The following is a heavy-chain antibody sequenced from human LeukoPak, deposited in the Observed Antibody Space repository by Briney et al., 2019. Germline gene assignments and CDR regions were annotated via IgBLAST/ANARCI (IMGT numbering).Heavy chain of an antibody. CDR1: GYTLTELS. CDR2: FDPEDGET. J-gene: IGHJ3*02. CDR3: ATAPAYGDDAFDI. V-gene: IGHV1-24*01. D-gene: IGHD2-2*01. Sequence: GASVKVSCKVSGYTLTELSMHRVRQAPGKGLEWMGGFDPEDGETIYAQKFQGRVTMTEDTSTDTAYMELSSLRSEDTAVYYCATAPAYGDDAFDIWGQGTMVTVSS.